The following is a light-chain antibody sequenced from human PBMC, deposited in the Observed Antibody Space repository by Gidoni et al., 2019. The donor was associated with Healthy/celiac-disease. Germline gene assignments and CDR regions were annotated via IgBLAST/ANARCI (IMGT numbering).Light chain of an antibody. J-gene: IGKJ2*04. CDR2: GAS. CDR3: QQYGSSLCS. V-gene: IGKV3-20*01. CDR1: QSVSSSY. Sequence: IVLTQYPGTLSLSPGERATLSCRASQSVSSSYLAWYQQKPGQAPRLLIYGASSRATGIPDRFSGSGSGTDFTLTISRLEPEDFAVYYCQQYGSSLCSFGQXTKLEIK.